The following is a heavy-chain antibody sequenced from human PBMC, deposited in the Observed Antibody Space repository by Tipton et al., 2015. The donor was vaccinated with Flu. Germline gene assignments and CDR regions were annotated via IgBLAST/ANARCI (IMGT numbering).Heavy chain of an antibody. CDR2: IKPDGSEK. V-gene: IGHV3-7*03. J-gene: IGHJ4*02. Sequence: SLRLSCAASGFTFSTSWMHWVRQAPGKGLEWVANIKPDGSEKYYVDSVKGRFTISRDNAKNSLYLQMNSLRADDTAVYYCARAIAAAGSRWGQGTLVTVSS. D-gene: IGHD6-13*01. CDR3: ARAIAAAGSR. CDR1: GFTFSTSW.